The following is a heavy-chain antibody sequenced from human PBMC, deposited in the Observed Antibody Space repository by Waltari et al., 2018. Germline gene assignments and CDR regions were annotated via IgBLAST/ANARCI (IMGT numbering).Heavy chain of an antibody. V-gene: IGHV4-59*01. CDR2: IYYSGST. J-gene: IGHJ6*03. D-gene: IGHD4-4*01. Sequence: QVQLQESGPGLVKPSETLSLTCTVSGGSISSYYWSWIRQPPGKGLEWIGYIYYSGSTNYNPSLKSRVTISVDTSKNQFSLKLSSVTAADTAVYYCARVSNYDYYMDVWGKGTTVTVSS. CDR1: GGSISSYY. CDR3: ARVSNYDYYMDV.